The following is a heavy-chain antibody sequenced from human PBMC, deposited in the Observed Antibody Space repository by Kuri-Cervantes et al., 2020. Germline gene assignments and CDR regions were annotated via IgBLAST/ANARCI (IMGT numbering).Heavy chain of an antibody. CDR1: GYTFTSYD. V-gene: IGHV1-46*01. D-gene: IGHD3-22*01. CDR2: INPSGGST. J-gene: IGHJ4*02. Sequence: ASVKVSCKASGYTFTSYDINWVRQATGQGLEWMGIINPSGGSTSYAQKFQGRVTMTRDTSTSTVYMELSSLRSEDTAVYYCAREESRATYYYDSSGLCFDCWGQGTLVTVSS. CDR3: AREESRATYYYDSSGLCFDC.